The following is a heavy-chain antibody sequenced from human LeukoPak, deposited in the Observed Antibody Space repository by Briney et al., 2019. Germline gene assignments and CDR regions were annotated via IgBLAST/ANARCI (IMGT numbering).Heavy chain of an antibody. V-gene: IGHV1-46*01. J-gene: IGHJ6*02. CDR3: ARDEGDYGDYLSMDV. Sequence: ASVKVSCKASGYTFTSYYMHWVRQAPGQGLGWMGIINPSGGSTSYAQKFQGRVTMTRDTSTSTVYMELSSLRSEDTAVYYCARDEGDYGDYLSMDVWGQGTTVTVSS. D-gene: IGHD4-17*01. CDR1: GYTFTSYY. CDR2: INPSGGST.